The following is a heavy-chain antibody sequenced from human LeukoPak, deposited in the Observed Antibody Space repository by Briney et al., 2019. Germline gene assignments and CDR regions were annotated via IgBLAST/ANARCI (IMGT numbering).Heavy chain of an antibody. Sequence: GGSLRLSCAASGFSVSNNYMSWVRQAPGKGLEWVSYISSSGSTIYYADSVRGRFTISRDNAKNSMYLQMISLRAEDTAVYYCARDLRFVAVTDSYYFDLWGRGTLVTVSS. CDR1: GFSVSNNY. V-gene: IGHV3-11*04. J-gene: IGHJ2*01. CDR2: ISSSGSTI. CDR3: ARDLRFVAVTDSYYFDL. D-gene: IGHD6-19*01.